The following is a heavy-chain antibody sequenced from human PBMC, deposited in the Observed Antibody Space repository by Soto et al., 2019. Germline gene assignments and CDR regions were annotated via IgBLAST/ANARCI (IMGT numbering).Heavy chain of an antibody. V-gene: IGHV3-33*01. Sequence: GGSLRLSCAASGFTFSSYGMHWVRQAPGKGLEWVAVIWYDGSNKYYADSVKGRFTISRDNSKNTLYLQMNSLRAEDTAVYYCARDRVIAAAGTNVDWFDPWGQGTLVTVSS. CDR3: ARDRVIAAAGTNVDWFDP. J-gene: IGHJ5*02. CDR1: GFTFSSYG. CDR2: IWYDGSNK. D-gene: IGHD6-13*01.